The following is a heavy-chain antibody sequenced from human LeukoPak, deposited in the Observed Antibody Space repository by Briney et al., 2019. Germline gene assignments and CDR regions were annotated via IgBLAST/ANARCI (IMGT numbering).Heavy chain of an antibody. CDR3: TRAMTTFYYYMDV. D-gene: IGHD2/OR15-2a*01. CDR2: IQSRTYGGTT. Sequence: GGSLRLSCAASGFTFGAYGMSWVRQAPGKGLEWVSFIQSRTYGGTTQYAASVKGRFTISRDDSKSIAYLQMNSLKTEDTAVYYCTRAMTTFYYYMDVWGKGTTVTVSS. CDR1: GFTFGAYG. V-gene: IGHV3-49*04. J-gene: IGHJ6*03.